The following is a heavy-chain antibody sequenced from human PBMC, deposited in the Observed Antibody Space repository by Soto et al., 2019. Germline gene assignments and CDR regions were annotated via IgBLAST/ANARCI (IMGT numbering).Heavy chain of an antibody. V-gene: IGHV4-39*01. CDR1: GGSISSSSYY. J-gene: IGHJ6*02. CDR2: IYYSGST. CDR3: ARHLGYCSGGSCYQPWENYYYYGMDV. D-gene: IGHD2-15*01. Sequence: GTLSLTCTVSGGSISSSSYYWGWIRQPPGKGLEWIGSIYYSGSTYYNPSLKSRVTISVDTSKNQFSLKLSSVTAADTAVYYCARHLGYCSGGSCYQPWENYYYYGMDVWGQGTTVTVSS.